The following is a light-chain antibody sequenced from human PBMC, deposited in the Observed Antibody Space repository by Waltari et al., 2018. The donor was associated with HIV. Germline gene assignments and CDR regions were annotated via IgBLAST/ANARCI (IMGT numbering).Light chain of an antibody. Sequence: DIVMTQSPHSLLGTHGEPASTAGRPSQGLLHRNGDNCLDWYLQKPGQSPRLLIYLGSNRASGVPDRFSGSGSGTAFSLKISSVEAEDVAVYYCMQPLQTPITFGQGTRLEIK. CDR1: QGLLHRNGDNC. CDR2: LGS. CDR3: MQPLQTPIT. V-gene: IGKV2-28*01. J-gene: IGKJ5*01.